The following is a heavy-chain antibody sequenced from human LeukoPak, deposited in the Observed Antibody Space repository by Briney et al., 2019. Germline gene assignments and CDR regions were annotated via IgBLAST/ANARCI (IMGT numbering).Heavy chain of an antibody. Sequence: TSETLSLTCTVSGYSISSGYYWGWIRQPPGKGLEWIGSIYHSGSTYYNLSLKSRVTISVDTSKNQFSLKLSSVTAADTAVYYCARGLMGGYPHFDYWGQGTLVTVSS. D-gene: IGHD3-22*01. CDR1: GYSISSGYY. CDR3: ARGLMGGYPHFDY. CDR2: IYHSGST. V-gene: IGHV4-38-2*02. J-gene: IGHJ4*02.